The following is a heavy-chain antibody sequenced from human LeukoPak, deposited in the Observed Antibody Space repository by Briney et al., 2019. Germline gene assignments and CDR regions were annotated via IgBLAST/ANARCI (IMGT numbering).Heavy chain of an antibody. CDR3: ARDDSDYDILTGEG. CDR2: ISSSSSYI. J-gene: IGHJ4*02. CDR1: GFTFSSYS. V-gene: IGHV3-21*01. D-gene: IGHD3-9*01. Sequence: GGSLRLSCAASGFTFSSYSMNWVRQAPGKGLEWVSSISSSSSYICYADSVKGRFTISRDNAKNSLYLQMNSLRAEDTAVYYCARDDSDYDILTGEGWGQGTLVTVSS.